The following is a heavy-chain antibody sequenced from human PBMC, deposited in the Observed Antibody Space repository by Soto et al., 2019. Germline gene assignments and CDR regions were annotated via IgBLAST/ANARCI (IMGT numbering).Heavy chain of an antibody. J-gene: IGHJ6*02. Sequence: QVQLVQSGAEVKNPGASVKVSCKTFGYTFTSYGIGWARQAPGQVLEWMGWINTYNGNRNYAQNLQGRVTLTTDTSTSIAYMELRSLRSNDTAIYYCAMVDVYVTPSPQDVWGQGTTVTVSS. CDR3: AMVDVYVTPSPQDV. CDR2: INTYNGNR. V-gene: IGHV1-18*01. D-gene: IGHD3-16*01. CDR1: GYTFTSYG.